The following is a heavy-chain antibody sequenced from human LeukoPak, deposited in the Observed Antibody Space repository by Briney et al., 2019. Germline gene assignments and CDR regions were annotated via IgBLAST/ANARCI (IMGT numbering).Heavy chain of an antibody. D-gene: IGHD3-10*01. V-gene: IGHV4-59*01. CDR1: GASIRTYY. CDR3: VRGQRSYFRAVDD. CDR2: VHYSGNT. Sequence: PSETLSLTCTVSGASIRTYYWGWIRQPPGKGLEWVGYVHYSGNTNYSPSLKSRVPMSVDTSKNQFSLKVSSVTAADTALYYCVRGQRSYFRAVDDWGQGTLVTVSS. J-gene: IGHJ4*02.